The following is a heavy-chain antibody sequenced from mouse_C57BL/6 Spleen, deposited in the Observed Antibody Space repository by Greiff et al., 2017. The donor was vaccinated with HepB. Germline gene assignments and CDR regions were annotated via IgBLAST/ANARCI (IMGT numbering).Heavy chain of an antibody. V-gene: IGHV3-6*01. CDR1: GYSITSGYY. Sequence: EVKLMESGPGLVKPSQSLSLTCSVTGYSITSGYYWNWIRQFPGNKLEWMGYISYDGSNNYNPSLKNRISITRDTSKNQFFLKLNSVTTEDTATYYCAKEEYGYDGFDYWGQGTTLTVSS. J-gene: IGHJ2*01. D-gene: IGHD2-2*01. CDR3: AKEEYGYDGFDY. CDR2: ISYDGSN.